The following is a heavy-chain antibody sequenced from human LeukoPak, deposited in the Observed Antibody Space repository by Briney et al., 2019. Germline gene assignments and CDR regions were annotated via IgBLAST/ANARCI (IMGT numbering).Heavy chain of an antibody. CDR3: ARGVPYDFWSGYPFDY. Sequence: SETLSLTCTVSGGPISSGDYYWSWIRQPPGKGLEWIGYIYYSGSTYYNPSLKSRVTISVDTSKNQFSLKLSSVTAADTAVYYCARGVPYDFWSGYPFDYWGQGTLVTVSS. CDR2: IYYSGST. J-gene: IGHJ4*02. CDR1: GGPISSGDYY. D-gene: IGHD3-3*01. V-gene: IGHV4-30-4*01.